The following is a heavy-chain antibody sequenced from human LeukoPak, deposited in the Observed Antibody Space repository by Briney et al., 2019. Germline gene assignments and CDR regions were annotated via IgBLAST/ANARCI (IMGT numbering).Heavy chain of an antibody. CDR3: ARGSRFNYYYYYMDA. D-gene: IGHD1-26*01. Sequence: GGSLRLSCAASRFTFDDYTMHWVRQAPGKGLEWVSLISWDGGSTYYADSVKGRFTISRDNSKNSLYLQMNSLRTEDTALYYCARGSRFNYYYYYMDAWGKGTTVTISS. J-gene: IGHJ6*03. CDR1: RFTFDDYT. V-gene: IGHV3-43*01. CDR2: ISWDGGST.